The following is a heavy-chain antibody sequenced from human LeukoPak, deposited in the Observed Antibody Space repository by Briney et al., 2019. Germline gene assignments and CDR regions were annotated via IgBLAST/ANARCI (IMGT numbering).Heavy chain of an antibody. CDR1: GYTFTGYY. Sequence: ASVTVSCKASGYTFTGYYMHWVRQAPGQGLEWMGLINPTGGSTGYAQKFQGRVTMTRDMSTSTDYMELSSLRSEDTAIYYCARDNSVGDNAWWFDPWGQGTLVTVSS. CDR3: ARDNSVGDNAWWFDP. D-gene: IGHD1-26*01. CDR2: INPTGGST. V-gene: IGHV1-46*01. J-gene: IGHJ5*02.